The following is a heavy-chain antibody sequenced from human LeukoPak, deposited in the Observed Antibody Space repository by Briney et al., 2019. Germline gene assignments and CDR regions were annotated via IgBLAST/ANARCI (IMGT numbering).Heavy chain of an antibody. J-gene: IGHJ4*02. CDR2: ISSGGDT. V-gene: IGHV3-23*01. D-gene: IGHD2-2*01. CDR3: TKRGCSSTTCYSNC. Sequence: GGSLRLSCAASRFTFSDYAMSWVRQAPGKGLEWVSAISSGGDTYYAESVKGRFTISRDNSKNTLSLQMSSLRAEDTAVYYCTKRGCSSTTCYSNCWGQGTLVTVAS. CDR1: RFTFSDYA.